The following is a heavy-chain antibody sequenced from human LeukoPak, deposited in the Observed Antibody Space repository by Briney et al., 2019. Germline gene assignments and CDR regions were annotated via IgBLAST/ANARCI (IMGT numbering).Heavy chain of an antibody. CDR1: GGSISSGDYY. CDR3: ARDLVAGDAFDI. Sequence: SETLSLTCTVSGGSISSGDYYWSWIRQPPGKGLEWIGYIYYSGGTYYNPSLKSRVSISVDTSKNQFSLKLSSVTAADTAVYYCARDLVAGDAFDIWGQGTMVTVSS. CDR2: IYYSGGT. J-gene: IGHJ3*02. D-gene: IGHD5-12*01. V-gene: IGHV4-30-4*08.